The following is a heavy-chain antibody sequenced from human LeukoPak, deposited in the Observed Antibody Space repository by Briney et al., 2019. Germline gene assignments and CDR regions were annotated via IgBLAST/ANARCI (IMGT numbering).Heavy chain of an antibody. CDR1: GFTFSNAR. Sequence: GGSLRLSCAASGFTFSNARMNWVRQAPGKGLEWVGRIKSKTAGGTTDYAVPGKGRFTIPRDDSKNTLYLQMNSLKTEDTAVYYCTTGYSSSSGGWGQGTLVTVSS. CDR3: TTGYSSSSGG. J-gene: IGHJ4*02. V-gene: IGHV3-15*01. CDR2: IKSKTAGGTT. D-gene: IGHD6-13*01.